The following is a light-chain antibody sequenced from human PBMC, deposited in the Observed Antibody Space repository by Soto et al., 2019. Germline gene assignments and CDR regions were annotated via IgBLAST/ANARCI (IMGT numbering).Light chain of an antibody. CDR1: SSDVGGHNS. CDR3: AAWDDSLNALV. J-gene: IGLJ1*01. CDR2: EVS. Sequence: QSALTQPASVSGSPGQSITISCTGTSSDVGGHNSVSWYQQHPGKAPKLMIFEVSNRPSGVSNRFSGSKSGNTASLTISGLQSEDEADYYCAAWDDSLNALVFGTGTKLTVL. V-gene: IGLV2-14*01.